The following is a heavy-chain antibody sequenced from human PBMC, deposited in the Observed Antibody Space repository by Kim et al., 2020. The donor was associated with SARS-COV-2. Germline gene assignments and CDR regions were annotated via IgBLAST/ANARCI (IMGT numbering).Heavy chain of an antibody. J-gene: IGHJ4*02. CDR1: GGSISSSSYY. CDR2: IYYSGST. Sequence: SETLSLTCTVSGGSISSSSYYWGWIRQPPGKGLEWIGSIYYSGSTYYNPSLKSRVTISVDTSKNQFSLKLSSVTAADTAVYYCARDPVSGYSSSWLFDYWGQGTLVTVSS. CDR3: ARDPVSGYSSSWLFDY. D-gene: IGHD6-13*01. V-gene: IGHV4-39*07.